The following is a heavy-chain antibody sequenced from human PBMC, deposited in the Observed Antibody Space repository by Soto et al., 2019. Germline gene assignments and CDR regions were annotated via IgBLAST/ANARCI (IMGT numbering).Heavy chain of an antibody. Sequence: SETLSLTCAFSCGSIISGGYSWSWIRQPPGKGLEWIGYIYHSGSTYYNPSLKSRVTISVDRSKNQFSLKLSSVTAADTAVYYCAREEQAYCGGDCRYNWFDPWGQGTLVTVSS. CDR3: AREEQAYCGGDCRYNWFDP. J-gene: IGHJ5*02. CDR2: IYHSGST. CDR1: CGSIISGGYS. V-gene: IGHV4-30-2*01. D-gene: IGHD2-21*02.